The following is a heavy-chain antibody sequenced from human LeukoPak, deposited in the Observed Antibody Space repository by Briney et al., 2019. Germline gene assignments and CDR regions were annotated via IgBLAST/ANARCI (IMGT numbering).Heavy chain of an antibody. Sequence: SQTLSLTCAVSGGSISSGGYSWSWLRQPPGKGLEWIGYIYHSGSTYYNPSLKSRVTISVDRSKNQFSLKLSSVTAADTAVYYCARGDYYDSSGQKSSWFDPWGQGTLVTVSS. CDR1: GGSISSGGYS. J-gene: IGHJ5*02. D-gene: IGHD3-22*01. CDR3: ARGDYYDSSGQKSSWFDP. V-gene: IGHV4-30-2*01. CDR2: IYHSGST.